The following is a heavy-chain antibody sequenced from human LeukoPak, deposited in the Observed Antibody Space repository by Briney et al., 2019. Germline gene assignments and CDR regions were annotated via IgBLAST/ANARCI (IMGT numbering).Heavy chain of an antibody. CDR1: GYTFTSYD. D-gene: IGHD2-2*01. CDR3: ARGPNIVVVPFATYYYYGMDV. J-gene: IGHJ6*02. CDR2: MNPNSGNT. Sequence: ASVKVSCKASGYTFTSYDINWVRQATGQGLEWMGWMNPNSGNTGYAQKFQGRVTMTRNTSISTAYMELSSLRSEDTAVSYCARGPNIVVVPFATYYYYGMDVWGQGTTVTVSS. V-gene: IGHV1-8*01.